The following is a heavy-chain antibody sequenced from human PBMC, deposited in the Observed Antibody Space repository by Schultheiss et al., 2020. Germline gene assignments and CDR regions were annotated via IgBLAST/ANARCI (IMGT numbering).Heavy chain of an antibody. CDR3: ARSSMGVRAPEPLDAFGI. J-gene: IGHJ3*02. CDR1: GGSISSYY. Sequence: SETLSLTCTVSGGSISSYYWSWIRQPAGKGLEWIGSIYHSGSTYYNPSLKSRVTISVDTSKNQFSLKLSSVTAADTAVYYCARSSMGVRAPEPLDAFGIWGQGTAVTITS. V-gene: IGHV4-4*07. D-gene: IGHD2-8*01. CDR2: IYHSGST.